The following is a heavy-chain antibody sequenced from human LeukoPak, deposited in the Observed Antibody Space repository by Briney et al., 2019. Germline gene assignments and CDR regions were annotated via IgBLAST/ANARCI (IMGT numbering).Heavy chain of an antibody. V-gene: IGHV4-4*08. J-gene: IGHJ4*02. D-gene: IGHD4-17*01. Sequence: PSETLSLTCTVSGASITSDHWAWIRQPPGKGLGYIGYIYASGTTNSNPSLKSRVTISRDTSKNQLSLKLTSVTADDTAVYYCAKRVRSVTYFDYWGQGTLVTVSS. CDR3: AKRVRSVTYFDY. CDR2: IYASGTT. CDR1: GASITSDH.